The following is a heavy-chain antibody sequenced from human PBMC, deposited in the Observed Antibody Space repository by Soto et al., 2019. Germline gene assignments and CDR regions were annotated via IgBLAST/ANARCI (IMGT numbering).Heavy chain of an antibody. CDR3: ARHRRTTVAKFYFDN. D-gene: IGHD4-4*01. J-gene: IGHJ4*02. Sequence: SETLSLTCTVSGGSINSYCWSWIRQPPGKGLEWIAYIFDSGNANYNPSLKSRVTISVDTSKNQFSLKLTSVTAAGTAVYYCARHRRTTVAKFYFDNWGEVALVTV. CDR2: IFDSGNA. CDR1: GGSINSYC. V-gene: IGHV4-59*08.